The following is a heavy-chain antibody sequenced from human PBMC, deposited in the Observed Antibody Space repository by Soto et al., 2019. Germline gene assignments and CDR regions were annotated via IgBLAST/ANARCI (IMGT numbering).Heavy chain of an antibody. CDR3: AKGRNWGSAAFDI. CDR2: ISGSGGST. D-gene: IGHD7-27*01. Sequence: GGSLRLSCAASGFTFSSYAMSWVRQAPGKGLEWVSAISGSGGSTYYADSVKGRFTISIDNSKNTLYLQRNSLRAEDPSVYYCAKGRNWGSAAFDIWGQGTMVTVSS. V-gene: IGHV3-23*01. CDR1: GFTFSSYA. J-gene: IGHJ3*02.